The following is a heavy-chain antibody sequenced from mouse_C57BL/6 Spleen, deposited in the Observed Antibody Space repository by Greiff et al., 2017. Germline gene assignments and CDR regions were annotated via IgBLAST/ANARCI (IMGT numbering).Heavy chain of an antibody. Sequence: EVQLQQSGAELVRPGASVKLSCTASGFNIKDYYMHWVKQRPEQGLEWIGRIDPEDGDTEYAPKFQGKATMTADPSSNTAYLQLSSLTSEDTAVYYCTTPSIYDRFPLAYWGQGTLVTVSA. CDR3: TTPSIYDRFPLAY. CDR1: GFNIKDYY. CDR2: IDPEDGDT. D-gene: IGHD2-3*01. J-gene: IGHJ3*01. V-gene: IGHV14-1*01.